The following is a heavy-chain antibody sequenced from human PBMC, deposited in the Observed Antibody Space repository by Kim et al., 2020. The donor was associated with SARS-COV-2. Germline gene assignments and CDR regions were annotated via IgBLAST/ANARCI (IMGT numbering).Heavy chain of an antibody. CDR2: INHSGST. J-gene: IGHJ4*02. Sequence: SETLSLTCAVYGGSFSGYYWSWIRQPPGKGLEWIGEINHSGSTNYNPSLKSRVTISVDTSKNQFSLKLSSVTAADTAVYYCARGEGPAAIQGTGYFDYWGQGTLVTVSS. V-gene: IGHV4-34*01. CDR1: GGSFSGYY. D-gene: IGHD2-2*02. CDR3: ARGEGPAAIQGTGYFDY.